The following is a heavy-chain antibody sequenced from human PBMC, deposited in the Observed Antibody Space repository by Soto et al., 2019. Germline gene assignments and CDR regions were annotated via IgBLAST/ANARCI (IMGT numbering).Heavy chain of an antibody. CDR3: AREEPASRHHDY. Sequence: QVQLQQWGAGLLKPSETLSLTCAVYGGSFSDYYWSWIRQTPEKGLEWSGEVSHSGRTTYHPSLKNRVTIAIDTSKNQFSLTLNSVTAADTAMYFCAREEPASRHHDYWGQGNLVTVSS. J-gene: IGHJ4*02. CDR2: VSHSGRT. D-gene: IGHD1-26*01. V-gene: IGHV4-34*02. CDR1: GGSFSDYY.